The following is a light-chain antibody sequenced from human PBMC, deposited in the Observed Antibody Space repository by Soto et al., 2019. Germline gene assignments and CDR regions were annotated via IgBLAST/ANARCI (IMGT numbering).Light chain of an antibody. CDR3: SSYTATPRL. CDR2: EVS. CDR1: SSDIGSNNY. J-gene: IGLJ3*02. V-gene: IGLV2-14*01. Sequence: QSALTQPASVSGSPGQSITISCTGTSSDIGSNNYVSWFQQRPGKAPTLIIYEVSNRPSGGSTHFSGSKSGNTASLTISGLLPEDEAEYYCSSYTATPRLFGGGTKVTVL.